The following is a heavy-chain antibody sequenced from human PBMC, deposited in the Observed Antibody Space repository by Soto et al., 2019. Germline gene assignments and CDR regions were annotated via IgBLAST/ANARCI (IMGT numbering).Heavy chain of an antibody. V-gene: IGHV4-38-2*01. CDR2: IYHSGST. CDR1: DYSISSGYY. Sequence: PSETLSLTCGVSDYSISSGYYWGWIRQPPGKGLEWIGNIYHSGSTHYNPALKSRVTISVDTSKNQFSLKLKSVTAADTAVYYCTRRGSSGTIVDYWGQGTMVTVYS. J-gene: IGHJ4*02. D-gene: IGHD1-26*01. CDR3: TRRGSSGTIVDY.